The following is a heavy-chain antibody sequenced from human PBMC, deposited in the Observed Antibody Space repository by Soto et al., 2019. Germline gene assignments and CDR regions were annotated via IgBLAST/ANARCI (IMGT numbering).Heavy chain of an antibody. V-gene: IGHV6-1*01. D-gene: IGHD5-18*01. Sequence: PSQTLSLTCVISGDSVSSNSAAWNWIRQSPSRGLEWLGRTYYRSKWYNDYAVSVKSRITINPDTSKNQFSLQLNSVTPESTAVYLCATDPAPVDSGYYYVGINDWGQGNRVTITS. CDR1: GDSVSSNSAA. J-gene: IGHJ6*02. CDR2: TYYRSKWYN. CDR3: ATDPAPVDSGYYYVGIND.